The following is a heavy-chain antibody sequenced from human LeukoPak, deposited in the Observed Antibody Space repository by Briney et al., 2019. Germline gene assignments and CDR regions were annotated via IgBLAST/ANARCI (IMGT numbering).Heavy chain of an antibody. CDR2: INHSGST. CDR3: ARHKDYYYSYMDV. CDR1: GGSFSGYY. V-gene: IGHV4-34*01. J-gene: IGHJ6*03. Sequence: SETLSLTCAVYGGSFSGYYWSWIPQPPGKGLEWIGEINHSGSTNYNPSLKSRVTISVDTSKNQFSLKLSSVTAADTAVYYCARHKDYYYSYMDVWGKGTTVTISS.